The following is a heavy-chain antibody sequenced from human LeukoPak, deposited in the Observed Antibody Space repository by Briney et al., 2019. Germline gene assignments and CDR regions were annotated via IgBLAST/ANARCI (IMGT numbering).Heavy chain of an antibody. CDR1: GFTLSSYS. J-gene: IGHJ6*04. D-gene: IGHD3-3*01. CDR3: AKCASGNNYDFWSGYVDV. Sequence: GGSLRLSCAASGFTLSSYSMNWVRQAPGKGLEWVSSISSSSSNIYYADSVKGRFTISRGNSKNTLYLQMNSLRADDTAVYYCAKCASGNNYDFWSGYVDVWGKGSTVTVSS. V-gene: IGHV3-21*04. CDR2: ISSSSSNI.